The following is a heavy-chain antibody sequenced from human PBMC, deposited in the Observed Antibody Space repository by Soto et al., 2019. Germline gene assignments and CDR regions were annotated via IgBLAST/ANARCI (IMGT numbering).Heavy chain of an antibody. CDR3: ARVPRITIFGVVRYYYYGMDV. D-gene: IGHD3-3*01. Sequence: ASVKVSCKASGGTFSSYAISWVRQAPGQGLEWMGGIIPIFGTANYAQKFQGRVTITADKSTGTAYMELSSLRSEDTAVYYCARVPRITIFGVVRYYYYGMDVWGQGTTVTVSS. J-gene: IGHJ6*02. CDR1: GGTFSSYA. CDR2: IIPIFGTA. V-gene: IGHV1-69*06.